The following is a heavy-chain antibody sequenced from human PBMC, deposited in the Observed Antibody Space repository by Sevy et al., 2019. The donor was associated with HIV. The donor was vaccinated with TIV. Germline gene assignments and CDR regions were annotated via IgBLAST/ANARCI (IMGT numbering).Heavy chain of an antibody. J-gene: IGHJ4*02. D-gene: IGHD6-13*01. CDR2: IKSKTDGETT. V-gene: IGHV3-15*07. CDR1: GFTFTNAW. Sequence: GGSLRLSCVASGFTFTNAWMDWVRQAPGKGLEWVGLIKSKTDGETTAYAAPVKGRFSISRDDSKNTLYLQMNSLKTEDTAVYYCTTKAPIAAVGTDYWGQGTLVTVSS. CDR3: TTKAPIAAVGTDY.